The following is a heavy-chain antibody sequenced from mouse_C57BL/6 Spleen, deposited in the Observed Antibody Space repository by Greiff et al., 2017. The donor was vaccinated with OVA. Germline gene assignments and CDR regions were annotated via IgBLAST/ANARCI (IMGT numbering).Heavy chain of an antibody. J-gene: IGHJ3*01. D-gene: IGHD1-1*01. Sequence: LQESGAELVRPGASVKLSCKASGYTFTDYYINWVKQRPGQGLEWIARIYPGSGNTYYNEKFKGKATLTAEKSSSTAYMQLNSLTSEDSAVYFCAREGDYYGTSAWFAYWGQGTLVTVSA. CDR3: AREGDYYGTSAWFAY. CDR2: IYPGSGNT. CDR1: GYTFTDYY. V-gene: IGHV1-76*01.